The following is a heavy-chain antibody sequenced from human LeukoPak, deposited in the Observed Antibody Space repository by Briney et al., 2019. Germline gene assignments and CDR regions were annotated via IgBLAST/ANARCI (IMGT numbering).Heavy chain of an antibody. CDR2: INPNSGDT. V-gene: IGHV1-2*02. CDR1: GYTFTDYY. J-gene: IGHJ3*02. CDR3: ASPRIRNVFDI. Sequence: ASVKFSCKASGYTFTDYYMHWVRQAPGQGLEWMAWINPNSGDTHYAQKFHGRVILTRDTSISTAYMELSRLRSDDTAVYYCASPRIRNVFDIWGQGTTVTVSS. D-gene: IGHD1-1*01.